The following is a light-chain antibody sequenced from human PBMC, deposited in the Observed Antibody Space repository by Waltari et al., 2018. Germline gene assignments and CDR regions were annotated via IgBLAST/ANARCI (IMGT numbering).Light chain of an antibody. V-gene: IGKV1-39*01. J-gene: IGKJ4*01. CDR3: QQSYTSPQT. Sequence: DIHVTQSPSSLSASEGDRVTITCRTSQSIRTHLNWYQQRPGKAHRLLLYAAFLLQRGLPSRFSGSGSGTDFTLTISSLEPEDFATYFCQQSYTSPQTFGGGTKVEIK. CDR2: AAF. CDR1: QSIRTH.